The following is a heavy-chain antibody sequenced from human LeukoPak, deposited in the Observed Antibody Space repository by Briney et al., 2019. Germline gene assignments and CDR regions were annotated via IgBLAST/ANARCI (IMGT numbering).Heavy chain of an antibody. V-gene: IGHV4-39*07. CDR1: GGSISSSSYY. CDR2: IYYSGST. D-gene: IGHD6-13*01. CDR3: ARDTGGAYSSSWYGNTHYYYGMDV. J-gene: IGHJ6*02. Sequence: PSETLSLTCTVSGGSISSSSYYWGWIRQPPGKGLEWIGSIYYSGSTYYNPSLKSRVTISVDTSKNQFSLKLSSVTAADTAVYYCARDTGGAYSSSWYGNTHYYYGMDVWGQGTTVTVSS.